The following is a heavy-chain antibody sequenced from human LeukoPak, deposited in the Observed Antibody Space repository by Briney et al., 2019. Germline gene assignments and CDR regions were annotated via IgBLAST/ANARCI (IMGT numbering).Heavy chain of an antibody. CDR2: VDPEDGET. CDR3: AIGLGYYYSSGYYYENFDY. D-gene: IGHD3-22*01. Sequence: ASVKISCKVSGYTFTDYYMHWVQQAPGKGLEWMGLVDPEDGETIYAEKFQGRVTITADTSTDTAYMELSSLRSEDTAVYYCAIGLGYYYSSGYYYENFDYWGQGTLVTVSS. CDR1: GYTFTDYY. V-gene: IGHV1-69-2*01. J-gene: IGHJ4*02.